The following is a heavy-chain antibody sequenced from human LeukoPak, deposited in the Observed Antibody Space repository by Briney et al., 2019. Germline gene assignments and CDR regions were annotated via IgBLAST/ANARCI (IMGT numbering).Heavy chain of an antibody. CDR1: GFNFSDSR. CDR3: VRGDWYFES. J-gene: IGHJ4*02. D-gene: IGHD2-21*01. Sequence: GGSLRLSCATSGFNFSDSRMTWVRQAPGKGLQWVANINQDGTEKHFLDSVEGRFTISRDNAKKSLYLQMSSLRPQDTAVYFCVRGDWYFESWGQGTRVTVSS. CDR2: INQDGTEK. V-gene: IGHV3-7*04.